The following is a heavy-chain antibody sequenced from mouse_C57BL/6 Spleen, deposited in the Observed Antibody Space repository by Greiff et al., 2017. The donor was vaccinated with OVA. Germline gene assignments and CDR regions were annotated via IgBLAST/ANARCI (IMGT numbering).Heavy chain of an antibody. CDR3: SRTYYYGSSPSDAMDY. V-gene: IGHV5-17*01. Sequence: DVHLVESGGGLVKPGGSLKLSCAASGFTFSDSGMHWVRQAPEKGLEWVAYISSGSSTIYYADTVKGRFTISRDNAKNTLFLQMTSLRSEDTAMYYCSRTYYYGSSPSDAMDYWGQGTSVTVSS. CDR2: ISSGSSTI. D-gene: IGHD1-1*01. CDR1: GFTFSDSG. J-gene: IGHJ4*01.